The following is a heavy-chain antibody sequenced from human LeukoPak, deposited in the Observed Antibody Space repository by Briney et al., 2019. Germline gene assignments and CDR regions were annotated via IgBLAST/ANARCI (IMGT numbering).Heavy chain of an antibody. J-gene: IGHJ4*02. V-gene: IGHV1-2*02. CDR2: VNPNTGAT. Sequence: ASVQVSCKASGYTFTAYYIHWLRQAPGQGLEWMGWVNPNTGATMYAQKFQGRVTMTRGTSISTAYIDVSRLLSDDTAVYYCARADELGDHHIDSWGQGTLVTVSS. CDR1: GYTFTAYY. CDR3: ARADELGDHHIDS. D-gene: IGHD2-21*02.